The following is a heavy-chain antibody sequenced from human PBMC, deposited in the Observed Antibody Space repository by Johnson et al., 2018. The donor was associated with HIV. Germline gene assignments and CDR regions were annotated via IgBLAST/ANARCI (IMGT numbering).Heavy chain of an antibody. D-gene: IGHD3-22*01. CDR2: IYSCGST. Sequence: VQLVESGGGVFQPGRSLRLSCAASGFTFSSNYMSWVRHAPGKGLEWVSVIYSCGSTYYADSVKGRFITSRDNSKNTLYLQMNSLRAEDTAVYYCARDVAATMIVVGGAYDAFDIWGQGTMVTVSS. V-gene: IGHV3-66*01. CDR3: ARDVAATMIVVGGAYDAFDI. J-gene: IGHJ3*02. CDR1: GFTFSSNY.